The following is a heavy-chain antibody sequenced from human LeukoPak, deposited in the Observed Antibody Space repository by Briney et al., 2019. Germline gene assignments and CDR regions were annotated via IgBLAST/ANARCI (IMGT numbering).Heavy chain of an antibody. CDR1: GFTFSTYV. CDR2: IGSNGDNT. Sequence: GGSLRLSCSVSGFTFSTYVMHWVRQGPGKGLEYVSAIGSNGDNTYYADSVKGRFTISRDNSKNTLYLQMSSLRPDDTAVYFCVRGTGYWGQGTLVTVSS. J-gene: IGHJ4*02. CDR3: VRGTGY. V-gene: IGHV3-64D*06.